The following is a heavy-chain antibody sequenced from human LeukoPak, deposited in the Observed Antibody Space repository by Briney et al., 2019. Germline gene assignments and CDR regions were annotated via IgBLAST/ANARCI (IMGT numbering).Heavy chain of an antibody. CDR3: ARDGGHADYDVHFDY. CDR2: ISSGNHYI. CDR1: GFTFSNYN. D-gene: IGHD4-17*01. Sequence: GGSLRLSCAASGFTFSNYNMNWVRQAPGKGLEWVSSISSGNHYIYYADSVKGRFTISRDNAKNSLYLQMNSLRAEDTAVYYCARDGGHADYDVHFDYWGQGTLVTVSS. J-gene: IGHJ4*02. V-gene: IGHV3-21*01.